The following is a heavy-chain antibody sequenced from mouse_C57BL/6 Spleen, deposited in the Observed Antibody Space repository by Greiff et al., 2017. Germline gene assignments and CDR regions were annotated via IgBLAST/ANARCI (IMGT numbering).Heavy chain of an antibody. Sequence: EVQRVESGAELVKPGASVKLSCTASGFNIKDYYMHWVKQRTEQGLEWIGRIDPADGETKYAPKFQGKATITADTSYNTAYLQLSSLTSEDTAVYYCARTVVAKDFDYWGQGTTLTVSS. V-gene: IGHV14-2*01. D-gene: IGHD1-1*01. CDR3: ARTVVAKDFDY. CDR1: GFNIKDYY. CDR2: IDPADGET. J-gene: IGHJ2*01.